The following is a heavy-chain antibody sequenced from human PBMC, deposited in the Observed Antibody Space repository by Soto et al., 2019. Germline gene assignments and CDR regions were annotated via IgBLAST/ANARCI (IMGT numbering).Heavy chain of an antibody. CDR1: GFTFSSQW. D-gene: IGHD5-18*01. Sequence: EVQLVESGGGLVQPGGSLRLSCAASGFTFSSQWLHWVRQAPGKGLVWISRINNDGTSTNYADSVKGRFTVSRDNAKKTMSLQMNSLRAEDTAVYYCASWRGGYTYGLDHWGQGPPVTVSS. J-gene: IGHJ4*02. CDR3: ASWRGGYTYGLDH. CDR2: INNDGTST. V-gene: IGHV3-74*01.